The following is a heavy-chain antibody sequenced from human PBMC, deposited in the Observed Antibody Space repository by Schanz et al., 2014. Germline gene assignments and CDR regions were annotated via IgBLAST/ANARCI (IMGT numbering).Heavy chain of an antibody. CDR3: ARGGFGEVSYFDY. CDR1: GFGFSSYS. D-gene: IGHD3-10*01. Sequence: EVQLVESGGGLIQPGGSLRLSCAASGFGFSSYSMNWVRQAPGKGLEWVANIKKDGSEKYYVDSVKGRFTISRDNAKNSLYLQMNSLRVEDTAVYYCARGGFGEVSYFDYWGQGTLVTVSS. V-gene: IGHV3-7*01. CDR2: IKKDGSEK. J-gene: IGHJ4*02.